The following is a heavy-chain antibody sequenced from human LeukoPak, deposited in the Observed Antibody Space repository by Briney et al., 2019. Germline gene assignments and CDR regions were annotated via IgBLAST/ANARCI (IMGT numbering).Heavy chain of an antibody. CDR1: GFAFSTYW. Sequence: GGSPRLSCAASGFAFSTYWMHWVRQAPGKGLVWVSRINSDGSTTSYADSVKGRFTISRDNAKNTLYLQMDSLRAEDTAVYYCTRGKWELLPFDCWGQGTLVTVSS. V-gene: IGHV3-74*01. J-gene: IGHJ4*02. D-gene: IGHD1-26*01. CDR2: INSDGSTT. CDR3: TRGKWELLPFDC.